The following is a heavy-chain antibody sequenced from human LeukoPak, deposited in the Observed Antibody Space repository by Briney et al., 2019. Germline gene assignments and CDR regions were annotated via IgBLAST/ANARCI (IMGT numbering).Heavy chain of an antibody. V-gene: IGHV3-21*01. Sequence: GGSLRLSCAASGFTFSSYSMNWVRQAPGKGLEWVSSISSSSSYIYYADSVKGRFTISRDNAKNSLYLQMNSLRAEDTAVYYCAKDHYGGYNYYFDYWGQGTLVTVSS. J-gene: IGHJ4*02. D-gene: IGHD5-24*01. CDR2: ISSSSSYI. CDR3: AKDHYGGYNYYFDY. CDR1: GFTFSSYS.